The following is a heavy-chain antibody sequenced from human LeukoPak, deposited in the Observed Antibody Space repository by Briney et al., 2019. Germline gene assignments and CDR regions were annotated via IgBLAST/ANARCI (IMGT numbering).Heavy chain of an antibody. D-gene: IGHD5/OR15-5a*01. J-gene: IGHJ4*02. V-gene: IGHV4-61*02. CDR3: TLVSTRYYFDY. CDR2: IYTSGST. Sequence: SETLSLTCTVSGGSISSGLYYWSWIRQPAGKGLEWIGRIYTSGSTNYNPSLKSRVTISLDTSKNQFSLKLSSVTAADTAVYFATLVSTRYYFDYWGQGTLVTVSS. CDR1: GGSISSGLYY.